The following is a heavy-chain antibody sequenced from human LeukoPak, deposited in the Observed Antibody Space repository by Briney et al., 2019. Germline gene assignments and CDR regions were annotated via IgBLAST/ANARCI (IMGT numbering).Heavy chain of an antibody. J-gene: IGHJ4*02. V-gene: IGHV3-48*03. CDR3: ARDLSPTGFNY. Sequence: GGSLRLSCAASGFTFSSYEMNWVRQAPGKGLEWVSYISSSGSTIFYADSVKGRFTISRDNAKNTLYLQMNSLRAEDTAVYYCARDLSPTGFNYWGQGTRVTVSS. CDR1: GFTFSSYE. D-gene: IGHD3-10*01. CDR2: ISSSGSTI.